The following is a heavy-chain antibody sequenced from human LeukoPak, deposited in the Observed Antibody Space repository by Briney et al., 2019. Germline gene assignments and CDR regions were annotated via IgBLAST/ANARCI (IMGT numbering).Heavy chain of an antibody. CDR3: ARDLYRPWLPLDY. CDR1: GGSISSYY. J-gene: IGHJ4*02. CDR2: IYYSGST. D-gene: IGHD6-19*01. Sequence: SETLSLTCTVSGGSISSYYWSWIRQPPGKGLEWIGYIYYSGSTNYNPSLKSRVTISVDKSKNQFSLKLSSVTAADTAVYYCARDLYRPWLPLDYWGQGTLVTVSS. V-gene: IGHV4-59*12.